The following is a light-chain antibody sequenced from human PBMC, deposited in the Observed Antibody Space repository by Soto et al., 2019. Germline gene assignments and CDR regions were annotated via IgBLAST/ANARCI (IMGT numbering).Light chain of an antibody. J-gene: IGKJ1*01. CDR3: QKYDSYST. Sequence: DIQMTQSPSTLSASAGDRVTISCRASQSVSSWLAWYQQKPGKAPKVLIYKASSLESGVPSRFSGSGSGTEFTLTSSSLQPDEFATYYCQKYDSYSTFGQGTKVEIK. CDR2: KAS. CDR1: QSVSSW. V-gene: IGKV1-5*03.